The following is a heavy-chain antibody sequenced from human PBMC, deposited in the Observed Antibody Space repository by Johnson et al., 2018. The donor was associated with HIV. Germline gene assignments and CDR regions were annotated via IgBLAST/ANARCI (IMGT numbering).Heavy chain of an antibody. J-gene: IGHJ3*02. CDR1: GFTFSSYG. V-gene: IGHV3-33*01. D-gene: IGHD2-8*01. Sequence: QVQLVESGGGVVQPGRSLRLSCAASGFTFSSYGMHWVRQAPGKGLEWVAVIWYDGSNKYYADSVKGRLTISRDNSKNTLYLQMNSLRAEDTAVYYCARDNIVLMVGGAFDIWGQGTMVTVSS. CDR3: ARDNIVLMVGGAFDI. CDR2: IWYDGSNK.